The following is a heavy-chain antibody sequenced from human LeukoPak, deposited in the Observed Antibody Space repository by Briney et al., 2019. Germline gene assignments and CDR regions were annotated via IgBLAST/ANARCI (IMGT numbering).Heavy chain of an antibody. J-gene: IGHJ4*02. D-gene: IGHD6-13*01. Sequence: PGGSLRLSCAASGFTFSSYGMHWVRQAPGKGLEWVAFIRYDGSNKYYADSVKGRFTISRDNSKNTLYLQMNSLRAEVTAVYYCAKDRRSTAAAIDYWGQGTLVTVSS. V-gene: IGHV3-30*02. CDR1: GFTFSSYG. CDR3: AKDRRSTAAAIDY. CDR2: IRYDGSNK.